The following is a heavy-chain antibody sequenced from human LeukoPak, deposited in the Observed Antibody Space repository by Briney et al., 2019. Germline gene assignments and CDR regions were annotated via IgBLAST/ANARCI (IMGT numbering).Heavy chain of an antibody. CDR2: IYSGGST. CDR3: ARTYYYDSSGYYFDY. Sequence: PGGSLRLSCAASGFTVSTNYMSWVRQAPGKGLEWVSVIYSGGSTYYADSVKGRFTISRDNSKNTLYLQMNSLRAEDTAVYYCARTYYYDSSGYYFDYWGQGTLVTVSS. J-gene: IGHJ4*02. CDR1: GFTVSTNY. V-gene: IGHV3-53*01. D-gene: IGHD3-22*01.